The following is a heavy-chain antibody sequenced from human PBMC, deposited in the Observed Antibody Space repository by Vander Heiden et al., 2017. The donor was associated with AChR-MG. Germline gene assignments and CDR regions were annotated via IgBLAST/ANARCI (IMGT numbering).Heavy chain of an antibody. CDR3: AKERSSGSPGSNYVDY. Sequence: EVQLLESGGGWVQPGGSLRPSCAASGSTFRSYAMSWVRQAPGKGPEWVSVISGSGGSTYYADSVKGRFSISRDNSKNTLNLQMNRLRAEDTAVYYCAKERSSGSPGSNYVDYWGQGTLVTVSS. CDR2: ISGSGGST. V-gene: IGHV3-23*01. CDR1: GSTFRSYA. D-gene: IGHD1-26*01. J-gene: IGHJ4*02.